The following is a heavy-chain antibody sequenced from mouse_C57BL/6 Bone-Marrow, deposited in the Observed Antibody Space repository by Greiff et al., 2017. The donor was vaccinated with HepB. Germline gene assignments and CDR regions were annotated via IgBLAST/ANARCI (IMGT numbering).Heavy chain of an antibody. Sequence: QVQLQQPGAELVRPGTSVKLSCKASGYTFTSYWMHWVKQRPGQGLEWIGVIDPSDSYTNYNQKFKGKSTLTVDKSSSTAYMQLSSLTSEDSAVYYCARGDGRYFDVWGTGTTVTVSS. V-gene: IGHV1-59*01. D-gene: IGHD2-3*01. CDR1: GYTFTSYW. CDR3: ARGDGRYFDV. J-gene: IGHJ1*03. CDR2: IDPSDSYT.